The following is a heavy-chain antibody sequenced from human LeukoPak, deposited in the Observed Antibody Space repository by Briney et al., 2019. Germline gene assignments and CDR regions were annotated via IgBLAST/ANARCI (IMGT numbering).Heavy chain of an antibody. V-gene: IGHV3-30-3*01. CDR2: ISYDGSNK. CDR3: ARDQIMVTTNLDYYYGMDV. CDR1: GFTFSSYV. J-gene: IGHJ6*02. D-gene: IGHD4-17*01. Sequence: PGGSLRLSCAASGFTFSSYVMHWVRQAPGKGLEWVATISYDGSNKSYADSVKGRFTISRDNSKNTLYLQMNSLRAEDTAVYYCARDQIMVTTNLDYYYGMDVWGQGTTVTVSS.